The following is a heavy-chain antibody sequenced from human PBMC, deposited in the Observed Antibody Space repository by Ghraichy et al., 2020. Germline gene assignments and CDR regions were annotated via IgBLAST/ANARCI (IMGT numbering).Heavy chain of an antibody. J-gene: IGHJ6*02. D-gene: IGHD3-3*01. V-gene: IGHV3-23*01. CDR3: AKMWGFTIFGVVIIDGMDV. CDR1: GFTFSSYA. CDR2: ISGSGGST. Sequence: GGSLRLSCAASGFTFSSYAMSWVRQAPGKGLEWVSAISGSGGSTYYADSVKGRFTISRDNSKNTLYLQMNSLRAEDTAVYYCAKMWGFTIFGVVIIDGMDVWGQGTTVTVSS.